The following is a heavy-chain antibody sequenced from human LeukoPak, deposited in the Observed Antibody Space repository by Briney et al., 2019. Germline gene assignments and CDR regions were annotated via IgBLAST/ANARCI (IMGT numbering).Heavy chain of an antibody. J-gene: IGHJ4*02. CDR3: ARDHGPVEVVAIDY. D-gene: IGHD2-15*01. CDR1: GFTFSGYA. CDR2: ISYDGSNK. V-gene: IGHV3-30*01. Sequence: GGSLRLSCAAPGFTFSGYAMPWVRQAPGKGLDWVAVISYDGSNKYYADSVKGRFTISRDNSKNTLYLQMNSLRAEDTAVYYCARDHGPVEVVAIDYWGQGTLVTVSS.